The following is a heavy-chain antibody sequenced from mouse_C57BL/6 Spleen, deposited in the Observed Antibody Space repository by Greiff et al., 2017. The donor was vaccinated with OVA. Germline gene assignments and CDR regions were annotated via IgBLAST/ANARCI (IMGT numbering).Heavy chain of an antibody. V-gene: IGHV1-50*01. D-gene: IGHD1-1*01. CDR2: IDPSDSYT. J-gene: IGHJ2*01. CDR3: ARRGGITTVVKDY. Sequence: QVQLKQPGAELVKPGASVKLSCKVSGYTFTSYWMQWVKQRPGQGLEWIGEIDPSDSYTNYNQKFKGKATLTVDTSSSTAYMQLSSLTSEDSAVYYCARRGGITTVVKDYWGQGTTLTVSS. CDR1: GYTFTSYW.